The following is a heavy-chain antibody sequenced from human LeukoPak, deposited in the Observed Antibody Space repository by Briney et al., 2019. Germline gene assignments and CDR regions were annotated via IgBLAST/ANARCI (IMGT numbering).Heavy chain of an antibody. V-gene: IGHV1-8*02. J-gene: IGHJ4*02. Sequence: ASVKVSCKASGGTFSSYAISWVRQAPGQGLEWMGWMNPNSGNTGYAQKFQGRVTMTRNTSISTAYMELSSLRSEDTAVYYCAREGLTTFYWGQGTLVTVSS. CDR1: GGTFSSYA. CDR3: AREGLTTFY. D-gene: IGHD4/OR15-4a*01. CDR2: MNPNSGNT.